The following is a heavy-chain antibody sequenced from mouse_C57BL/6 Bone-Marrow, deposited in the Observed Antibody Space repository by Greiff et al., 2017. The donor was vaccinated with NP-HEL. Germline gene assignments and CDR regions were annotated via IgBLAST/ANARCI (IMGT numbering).Heavy chain of an antibody. V-gene: IGHV1-64*01. J-gene: IGHJ3*01. CDR3: ALLLRSPWFAY. Sequence: VQLQQPGAELVKPGASVKLSCKASGYTFTSYWMHWVKQRPGQGLEWIGMIHPNSGSTNYNEKFKSKATLTVDKSSSTAYMQLSSLTSEDSAVYYCALLLRSPWFAYWGQGTLVTVSA. D-gene: IGHD1-1*01. CDR1: GYTFTSYW. CDR2: IHPNSGST.